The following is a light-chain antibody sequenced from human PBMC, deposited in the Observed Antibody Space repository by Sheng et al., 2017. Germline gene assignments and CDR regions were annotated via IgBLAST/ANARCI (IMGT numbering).Light chain of an antibody. Sequence: ETVVTQSPATLSVSPGERVTLSCRASQSVRSNVAWYQQKPGQSPRLLIYGASNRATGIPDRFSGSGSGTDFTLTISRLEPEDFAVYYCQQYGGSPRVTFGQGTRLEIK. CDR1: QSVRSN. V-gene: IGKV3-20*01. CDR2: GAS. CDR3: QQYGGSPRVT. J-gene: IGKJ5*01.